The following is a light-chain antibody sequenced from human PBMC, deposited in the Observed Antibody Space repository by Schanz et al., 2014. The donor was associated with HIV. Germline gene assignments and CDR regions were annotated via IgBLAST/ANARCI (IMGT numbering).Light chain of an antibody. V-gene: IGKV1-5*03. CDR3: QQSSEYPLT. J-gene: IGKJ4*01. CDR1: QSIPYQ. Sequence: DIQMTQSPSTLSASVGDRVTITCRASQSIPYQLAWYQQKPGKAPNLLISKASNLESGVPLRFSGSGSGTEFTLTISSLQPDDFATYYCQQSSEYPLTFGGGTKVE. CDR2: KAS.